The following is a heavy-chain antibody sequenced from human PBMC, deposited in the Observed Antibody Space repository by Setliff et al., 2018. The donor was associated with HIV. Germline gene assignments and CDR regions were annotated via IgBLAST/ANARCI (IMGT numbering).Heavy chain of an antibody. CDR2: ISYSGNT. V-gene: IGHV4-59*01. Sequence: KPSETLSLTCSVSGGSISGNAWSWIRQPPGKGLEWVAYISYSGNTNYHPALRSRLTITRDTSKNQVSLTLRSVTAEDTAIYFCARDAELPGPPVHDAFDLWGPGTMVTVS. CDR1: GGSISGNA. CDR3: ARDAELPGPPVHDAFDL. D-gene: IGHD1-1*01. J-gene: IGHJ3*01.